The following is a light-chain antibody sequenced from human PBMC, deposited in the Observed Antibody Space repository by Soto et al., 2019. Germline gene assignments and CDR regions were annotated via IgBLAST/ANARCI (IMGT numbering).Light chain of an antibody. Sequence: DIRMTQSPSSLSASLGNRVTITCRASQSISTFLNWYQQKPGKAPKLLIYDASSLQGGVPSRFSGGGSGTDFTLTITSLQPEDFATYYCHQTYTTPWTFGQGTKVEIK. CDR3: HQTYTTPWT. CDR1: QSISTF. J-gene: IGKJ1*01. CDR2: DAS. V-gene: IGKV1-39*01.